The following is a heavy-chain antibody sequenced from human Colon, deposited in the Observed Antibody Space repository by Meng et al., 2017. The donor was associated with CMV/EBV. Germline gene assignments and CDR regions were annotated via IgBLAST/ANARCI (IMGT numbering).Heavy chain of an antibody. J-gene: IGHJ5*02. V-gene: IGHV3-23*01. D-gene: IGHD6-19*01. CDR2: ISDSGDET. Sequence: FMFCSFGMSWVRQAPGKGLRWIGSISDSGDETYYEDSVNGRFTISKDNPRNTVYLQMNRLTAEDTAMYYCAKSFTNVLPVAGRGLFDPWGRGTLVTVSS. CDR1: FMFCSFG. CDR3: AKSFTNVLPVAGRGLFDP.